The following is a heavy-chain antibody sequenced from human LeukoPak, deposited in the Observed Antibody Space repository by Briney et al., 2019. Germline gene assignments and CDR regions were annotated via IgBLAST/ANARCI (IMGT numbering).Heavy chain of an antibody. D-gene: IGHD3-16*01. J-gene: IGHJ4*02. Sequence: TSETLSLTCTVSGGSISSYYWSWIRQPPGKGLEWIGYIYYSGSTNYNPSLKSRVTISVDTSKNQFSLKLSSVTAADTAVYYCARDVLSGFDYWGQGTLVTVSS. CDR2: IYYSGST. CDR3: ARDVLSGFDY. CDR1: GGSISSYY. V-gene: IGHV4-59*01.